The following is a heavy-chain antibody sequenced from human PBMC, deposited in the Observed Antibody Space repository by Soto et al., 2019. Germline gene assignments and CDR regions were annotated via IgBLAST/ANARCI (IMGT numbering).Heavy chain of an antibody. V-gene: IGHV4-39*01. J-gene: IGHJ4*02. D-gene: IGHD2-21*02. CDR1: GDSISSGSYY. Sequence: PSETLSLTCTVSGDSISSGSYYWGWIRQPPGKRLEWIGHIYYTGTTYYNPSLKCRVTISVDTSKNHFSLKLSSVTAADTAVYYCARHAVTGLANYWGQGTLVTVSS. CDR2: IYYTGTT. CDR3: ARHAVTGLANY.